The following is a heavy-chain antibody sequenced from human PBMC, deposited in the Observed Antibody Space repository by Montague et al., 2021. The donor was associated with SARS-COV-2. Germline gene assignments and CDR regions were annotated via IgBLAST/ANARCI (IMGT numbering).Heavy chain of an antibody. CDR3: AHRGIAVAGPGFDP. Sequence: PPLLKPTQTLTLTCTFSGFSLSTSGVGVGWIRQPPGKALEWLALIYWDDDKRYSPSLKSRLTITKDTSKNQVVLTMTNMDPVDTATYYCAHRGIAVAGPGFDPWGQGTLVTVSS. CDR1: GFSLSTSGVG. V-gene: IGHV2-5*02. CDR2: IYWDDDK. D-gene: IGHD6-19*01. J-gene: IGHJ5*02.